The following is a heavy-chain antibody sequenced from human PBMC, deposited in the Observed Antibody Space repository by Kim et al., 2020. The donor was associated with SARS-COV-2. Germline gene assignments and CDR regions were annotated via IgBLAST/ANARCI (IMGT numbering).Heavy chain of an antibody. Sequence: GGSLRLSCAASGFTFSSFQMNWVRQAPGKGLEWVSYISDGGSTIHYADSVKGRFTASRDNAKNSLYLQLNGLRAEDTAVYYCATLWSSDWTIDYWGRGTLVTVSS. CDR2: ISDGGSTI. CDR3: ATLWSSDWTIDY. J-gene: IGHJ4*02. D-gene: IGHD6-19*01. V-gene: IGHV3-48*03. CDR1: GFTFSSFQ.